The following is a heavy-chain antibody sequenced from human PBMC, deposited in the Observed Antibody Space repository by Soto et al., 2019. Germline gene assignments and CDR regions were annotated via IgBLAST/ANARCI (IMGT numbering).Heavy chain of an antibody. V-gene: IGHV1-46*01. CDR1: GYSFTSYY. Sequence: XSVKGACKASGYSFTSYYIHWVRQAPGQGLEWMGIINPSDYSTDYAQKFQGRVTLSRDTSTSTVYMELNSLRSEDTAVYYCARGGYIYKDSGPQDPGMDVCGQGTTVTVSS. J-gene: IGHJ6*02. CDR2: INPSDYST. CDR3: ARGGYIYKDSGPQDPGMDV. D-gene: IGHD5-18*01.